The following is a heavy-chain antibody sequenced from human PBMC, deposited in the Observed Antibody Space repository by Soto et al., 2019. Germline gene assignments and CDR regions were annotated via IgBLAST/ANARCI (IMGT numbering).Heavy chain of an antibody. Sequence: GGSLRLSCVASGFTFSTYSINWVRQAPGKGLEWVSFISSSSSTIYYADSVKGRFTISRDNAKNSLYLQMNSLRDEDTAVYYCARSSGAAGRAVDYWGQGTLVTVSS. CDR3: ARSSGAAGRAVDY. D-gene: IGHD1-26*01. V-gene: IGHV3-48*02. J-gene: IGHJ4*02. CDR2: ISSSSSTI. CDR1: GFTFSTYS.